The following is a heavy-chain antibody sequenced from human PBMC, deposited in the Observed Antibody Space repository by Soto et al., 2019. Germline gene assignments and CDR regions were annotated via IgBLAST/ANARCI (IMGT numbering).Heavy chain of an antibody. CDR1: GFTFSSYA. CDR3: ARDRIAVAGTLGSFDY. J-gene: IGHJ4*02. V-gene: IGHV3-30-3*01. Sequence: PGGSMSLSCAASGFTFSSYAMHWVRQAPGKGLEWVAVISYDGSNKYYADSVKGRFTISRDNSKNTLYLQMNSLRAEDTAVYYCARDRIAVAGTLGSFDYWGQGTLVTVSS. CDR2: ISYDGSNK. D-gene: IGHD6-19*01.